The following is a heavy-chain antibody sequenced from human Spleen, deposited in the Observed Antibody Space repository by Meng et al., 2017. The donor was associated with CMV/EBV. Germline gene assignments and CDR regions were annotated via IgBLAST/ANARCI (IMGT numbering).Heavy chain of an antibody. CDR2: ISYDGSNK. CDR1: GFTFSGYA. Sequence: SGFTFSGYAMHWVRQAPGKGLEWVAVISYDGSNKYYADSVKGRFTISRDNSKNTLYLQMNSLRAEDTAVYYCARDLFEYSSLSGGYWGQGTLVTVSS. CDR3: ARDLFEYSSLSGGY. D-gene: IGHD6-6*01. J-gene: IGHJ4*02. V-gene: IGHV3-30*04.